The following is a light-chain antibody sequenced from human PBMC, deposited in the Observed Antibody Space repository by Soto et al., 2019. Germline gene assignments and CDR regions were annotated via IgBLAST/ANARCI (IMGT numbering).Light chain of an antibody. CDR2: AAS. CDR1: QGLSGY. CDR3: HQSYSLPEA. V-gene: IGKV1-8*01. J-gene: IGKJ1*01. Sequence: AIQMAQSPSSLSASTGDRVTITCRATQGLSGYLAWYQQKPGKAPKLLIYAASSLQSGVPSRFTGSGSGTDFTLTISSLQPEDFATYYCHQSYSLPEAFGQGTKVDI.